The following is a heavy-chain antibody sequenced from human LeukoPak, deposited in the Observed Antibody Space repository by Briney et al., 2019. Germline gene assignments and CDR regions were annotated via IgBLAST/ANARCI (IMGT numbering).Heavy chain of an antibody. Sequence: ASVKVSCKASGYTFTGYYMHWVRQAPGQGLEWMGWISAYNGNTNYAQKLQGRVTMTTDTSTSTAYMELRSLRSDDTAVYYCAREGSLGVGFDYWGQGTLVTVSS. D-gene: IGHD3-3*01. CDR3: AREGSLGVGFDY. CDR1: GYTFTGYY. CDR2: ISAYNGNT. V-gene: IGHV1-18*04. J-gene: IGHJ4*02.